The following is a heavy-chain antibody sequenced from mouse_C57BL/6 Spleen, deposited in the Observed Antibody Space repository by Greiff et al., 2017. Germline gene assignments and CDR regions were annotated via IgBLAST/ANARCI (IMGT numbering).Heavy chain of an antibody. CDR3: ARRRGIDGYYPSYWYFDV. CDR1: GYTFTDYN. J-gene: IGHJ1*03. Sequence: VQLQQSGPELVKPGASVKIPCKASGYTFTDYNMDWVKQSHGKSLEWIGDINPNNGGTIYNQKFKGKATLTVDKSSSTAYMELRSLTSEDTAVYYCARRRGIDGYYPSYWYFDVWGTGTTVTVSS. V-gene: IGHV1-18*01. CDR2: INPNNGGT. D-gene: IGHD2-3*01.